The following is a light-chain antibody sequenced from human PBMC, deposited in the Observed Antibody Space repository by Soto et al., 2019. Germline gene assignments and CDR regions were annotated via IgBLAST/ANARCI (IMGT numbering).Light chain of an antibody. V-gene: IGLV1-44*01. Sequence: QSVLTQPPSASGTPEQKVTISSSRSISKIGSNTVNWYQQLPGTAPKLLIYSSNQRPSGVPDRFSGSKSGTSASLAISGLQSEDEADYYCAAWDDSLNVLYVFGTGTKVTVL. CDR3: AAWDDSLNVLYV. CDR1: ISKIGSNT. J-gene: IGLJ1*01. CDR2: SSN.